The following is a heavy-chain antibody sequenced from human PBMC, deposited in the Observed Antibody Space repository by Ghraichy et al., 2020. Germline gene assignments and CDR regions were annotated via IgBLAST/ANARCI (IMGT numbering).Heavy chain of an antibody. Sequence: GGSLRLSCAASGFTVSSNYMSWVRQAPGKGLEWVSVIYSGGSTYYADSVKGRFTISRDNSKNTLYLQMNSLRAEDTAVYYCARQFSRETPYYYGMDVWGQGTTVTVSS. CDR1: GFTVSSNY. CDR2: IYSGGST. V-gene: IGHV3-53*01. J-gene: IGHJ6*02. CDR3: ARQFSRETPYYYGMDV. D-gene: IGHD2-15*01.